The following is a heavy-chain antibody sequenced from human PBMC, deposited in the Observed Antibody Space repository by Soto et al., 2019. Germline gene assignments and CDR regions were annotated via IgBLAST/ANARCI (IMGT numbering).Heavy chain of an antibody. CDR1: GGSFSGYY. CDR2: INHSGST. Sequence: QVQLQQWGAGLLKPSETLSLTCAVYGGSFSGYYWSWIRQPPGKGLEWIGEINHSGSTNYNPSLKSRVTISVDTSKNQFSLKLSSVTAADTAVYYCARKGSGWLDYWGQGTLVTVSS. V-gene: IGHV4-34*01. J-gene: IGHJ4*02. D-gene: IGHD6-19*01. CDR3: ARKGSGWLDY.